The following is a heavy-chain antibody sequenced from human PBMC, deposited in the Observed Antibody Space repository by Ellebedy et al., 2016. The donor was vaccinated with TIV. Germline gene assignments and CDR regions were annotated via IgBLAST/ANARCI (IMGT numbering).Heavy chain of an antibody. Sequence: GESLKISCAASGFTFSRHWMHWIRQAPGKGLVWLSRINGDGGFTSHADFVKGRFTISRDNSKNTLYLQMNSLRAEDTAVYYCAKSPDLYCSSTSCPIDYWGQGTLVTVSS. J-gene: IGHJ4*02. V-gene: IGHV3-74*01. CDR2: INGDGGFT. CDR3: AKSPDLYCSSTSCPIDY. CDR1: GFTFSRHW. D-gene: IGHD2-2*01.